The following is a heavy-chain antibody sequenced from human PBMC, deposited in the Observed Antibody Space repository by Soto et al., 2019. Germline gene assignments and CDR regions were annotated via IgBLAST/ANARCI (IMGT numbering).Heavy chain of an antibody. V-gene: IGHV5-51*01. Sequence: PGESLKISCQGSGYSFTSYWIGWVRQMPGKGLEWMGIIYPGDSDTRYSPSFQGQVTISADKSISTAYLQWSSLKASDTAMYYCARLHYDSSGYYWDYFDYWGQGTLVTVSS. D-gene: IGHD3-22*01. J-gene: IGHJ4*02. CDR3: ARLHYDSSGYYWDYFDY. CDR1: GYSFTSYW. CDR2: IYPGDSDT.